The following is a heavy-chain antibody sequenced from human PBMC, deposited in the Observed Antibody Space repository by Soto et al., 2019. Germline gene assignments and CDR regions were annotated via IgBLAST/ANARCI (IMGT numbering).Heavy chain of an antibody. V-gene: IGHV3-30-3*01. CDR2: ISYDGSNK. J-gene: IGHJ4*02. Sequence: QVQLVESGGGVVQPGRSLRLSCAASGFTFSSYAMHWVRQAPGKGLEWVAVISYDGSNKYYADSVKGRFTISRDNSKNTLYLQMNSLRAEDTAVYYCARAGGSYYSDYWGQGTLVTVSS. D-gene: IGHD1-26*01. CDR1: GFTFSSYA. CDR3: ARAGGSYYSDY.